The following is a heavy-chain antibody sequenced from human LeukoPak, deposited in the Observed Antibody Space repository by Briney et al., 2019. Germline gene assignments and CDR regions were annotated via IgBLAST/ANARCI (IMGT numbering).Heavy chain of an antibody. CDR1: GFTFSSYW. V-gene: IGHV3-7*01. Sequence: GGSLRLSCAASGFTFSSYWMGWVRQAPGKGLEWVANINQDGSEKYYVDSVKGRFTISRDNAKNSLYLQMNSLTVEDTAVYYCARERAAAENYMDVWGKGTTVTVSS. CDR2: INQDGSEK. CDR3: ARERAAAENYMDV. D-gene: IGHD6-13*01. J-gene: IGHJ6*03.